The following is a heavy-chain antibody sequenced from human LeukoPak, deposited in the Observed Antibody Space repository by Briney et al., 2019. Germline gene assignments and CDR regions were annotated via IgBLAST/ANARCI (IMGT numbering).Heavy chain of an antibody. V-gene: IGHV3-23*01. CDR1: GFTFSSYA. CDR2: ISGSGGST. J-gene: IGHJ4*02. CDR3: AKDFSVYSSSWYAPFDY. Sequence: GGSLRLSCAASGFTFSSYAMSWVRQAPGKGLEWVSAISGSGGSTYYADSVKGRFTISRDNSKNTLYLQMNSLRAEDTAVYYCAKDFSVYSSSWYAPFDYWGQGTLVTVSS. D-gene: IGHD6-13*01.